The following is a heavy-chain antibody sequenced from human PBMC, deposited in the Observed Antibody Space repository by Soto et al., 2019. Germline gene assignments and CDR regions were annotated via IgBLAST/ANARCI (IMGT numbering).Heavy chain of an antibody. V-gene: IGHV4-59*01. J-gene: IGHJ5*02. Sequence: PSETLSLTCTVSGGSIRSYYWSWIRQPPGKGLEWIGYIYYSGSTNYNPSLRSRVTISVDTSKNQFSLKLSSVTAADTAVYYCARDPSGTYFNGFDPWGHGTLVTVSS. CDR2: IYYSGST. CDR1: GGSIRSYY. CDR3: ARDPSGTYFNGFDP. D-gene: IGHD1-7*01.